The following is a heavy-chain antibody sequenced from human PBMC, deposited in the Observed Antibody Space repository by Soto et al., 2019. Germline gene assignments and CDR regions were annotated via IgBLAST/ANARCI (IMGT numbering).Heavy chain of an antibody. CDR1: GFTFSNAW. D-gene: IGHD6-19*01. J-gene: IGHJ6*02. Sequence: GGSLRLSCAASGFTFSNAWMSWVRQAPGKGLEWVGRIKSKTDGGTTDYAAPVKGRFTISRDDSKNTLYLQMNSLKTEDTAVYYCTTPQRPRGWVLYYYYYYGMDVWGQGTTVTVSS. CDR2: IKSKTDGGTT. V-gene: IGHV3-15*01. CDR3: TTPQRPRGWVLYYYYYYGMDV.